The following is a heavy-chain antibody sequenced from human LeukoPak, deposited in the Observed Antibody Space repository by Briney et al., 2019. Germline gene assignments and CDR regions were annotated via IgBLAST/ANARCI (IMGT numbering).Heavy chain of an antibody. CDR2: IIPIFGTA. CDR3: ATLDYYDTKNDY. CDR1: GGTFSGYA. Sequence: SVKVSCKAPGGTFSGYAISWVRQAPGQGLEWMGRIIPIFGTANYAQKFQGRVTITTDESTSTAYMELSSLRSEDTAVYYCATLDYYDTKNDYWGQGTLVTVSS. D-gene: IGHD3-22*01. J-gene: IGHJ4*02. V-gene: IGHV1-69*05.